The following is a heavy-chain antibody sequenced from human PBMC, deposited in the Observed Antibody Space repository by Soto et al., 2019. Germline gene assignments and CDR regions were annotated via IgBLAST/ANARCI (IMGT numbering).Heavy chain of an antibody. CDR3: AKDRGRGKKQWLVQEYAFDI. CDR2: ISGSGGST. J-gene: IGHJ3*02. V-gene: IGHV3-23*01. Sequence: EVQLLESGGGLVQPGGSLRLSCAASGFTFSSYAMSWVRQAPGKGLEWVSAISGSGGSTYYADSVKGRFTISRDNSKNTLYLQMNSLRAEDTAVYYCAKDRGRGKKQWLVQEYAFDIWGQGTMVTVSS. D-gene: IGHD6-19*01. CDR1: GFTFSSYA.